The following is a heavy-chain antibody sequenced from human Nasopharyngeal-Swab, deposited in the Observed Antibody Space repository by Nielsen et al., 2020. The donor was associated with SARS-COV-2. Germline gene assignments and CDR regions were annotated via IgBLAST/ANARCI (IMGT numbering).Heavy chain of an antibody. Sequence: ESLKISCAVYGGSFSGYYWSWIRQPPGKGLEWIGEINHSGSTNYNPSLKSRVTISVDTSKNQFSLKLSSVTAADTAVYYCARDDYDSWYLDYWGQGTLVTVSS. CDR1: GGSFSGYY. J-gene: IGHJ4*02. V-gene: IGHV4-34*01. CDR3: ARDDYDSWYLDY. D-gene: IGHD4/OR15-4a*01. CDR2: INHSGST.